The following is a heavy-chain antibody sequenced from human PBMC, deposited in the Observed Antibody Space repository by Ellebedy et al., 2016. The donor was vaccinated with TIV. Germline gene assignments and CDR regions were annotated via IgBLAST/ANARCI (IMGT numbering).Heavy chain of an antibody. D-gene: IGHD3-10*01. CDR3: ARDHYYGSGSFDY. CDR1: GFTLSDYD. Sequence: GGSLRLSXVASGFTLSDYDMSWIRQAPGKGLEWVSYISGSGNTINHADSVKGRFTISRDNAKNSLYLQMNSLRAEDTAVYYCARDHYYGSGSFDYWGQGTLVTVSS. V-gene: IGHV3-11*04. CDR2: ISGSGNTI. J-gene: IGHJ4*02.